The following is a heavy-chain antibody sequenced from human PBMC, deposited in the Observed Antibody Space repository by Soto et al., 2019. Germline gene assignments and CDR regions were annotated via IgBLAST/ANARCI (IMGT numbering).Heavy chain of an antibody. CDR3: AHRVLRTVFGLVTTTAIYFDF. Sequence: QITLNESGPTPVKPRQTLTLTCTFTGFSLTTSGEGVGWIRQSPGKVPEGLGLIFWDDDKRYSPSLKSRLTITKDTSKNQVVLTMADLDPADTATYYCAHRVLRTVFGLVTTTAIYFDFWGQGTPVAVSS. CDR1: GFSLTTSGEG. D-gene: IGHD3-3*01. CDR2: IFWDDDK. V-gene: IGHV2-5*02. J-gene: IGHJ4*02.